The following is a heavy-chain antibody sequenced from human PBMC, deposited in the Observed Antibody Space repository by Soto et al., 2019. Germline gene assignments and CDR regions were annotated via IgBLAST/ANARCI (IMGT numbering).Heavy chain of an antibody. CDR2: ISAYNGNT. Sequence: QVQLVQSGAEVKKPGASVKVSCKASGYTFTSYGISWVRQAPGQGLEWLGWISAYNGNTNYAQKLQGRVTMTTDTSTSTAYMELRSLRSDDTAVYYCARTRSHGDYGDPFDYWGQGTLVTVSS. V-gene: IGHV1-18*01. D-gene: IGHD4-17*01. CDR3: ARTRSHGDYGDPFDY. CDR1: GYTFTSYG. J-gene: IGHJ4*02.